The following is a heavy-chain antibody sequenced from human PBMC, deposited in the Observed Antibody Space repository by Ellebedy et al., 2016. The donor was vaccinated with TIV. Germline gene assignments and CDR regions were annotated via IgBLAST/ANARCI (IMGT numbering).Heavy chain of an antibody. D-gene: IGHD3-10*01. CDR3: ARAIFGELYNGLFL. Sequence: GGSLRLXCAASGFTFGNFAMHWVRQVPGKGLEWVSGITWSGGSIDQADSVEGRFTISRDNGKNSLYLQMNSLRAEDTAVYYCARAIFGELYNGLFLWGQGTTVTVSS. V-gene: IGHV3-9*01. CDR1: GFTFGNFA. J-gene: IGHJ6*02. CDR2: ITWSGGSI.